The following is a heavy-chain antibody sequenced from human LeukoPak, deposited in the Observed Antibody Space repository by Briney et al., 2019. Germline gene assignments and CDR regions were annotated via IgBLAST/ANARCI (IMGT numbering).Heavy chain of an antibody. CDR2: IYYSGST. CDR1: GGSISSGDYY. J-gene: IGHJ4*02. V-gene: IGHV4-30-4*08. D-gene: IGHD3-3*01. Sequence: SQTLSLTCTVSGGSISSGDYYWSWIRQPPGKGLEWIGYIYYSGSTYYNPSLKSRVTISVDTSKNQFSLKLSSVTAADTAVYYCARVFLDITIFGVVSNYFDYWGQGTLVTVSS. CDR3: ARVFLDITIFGVVSNYFDY.